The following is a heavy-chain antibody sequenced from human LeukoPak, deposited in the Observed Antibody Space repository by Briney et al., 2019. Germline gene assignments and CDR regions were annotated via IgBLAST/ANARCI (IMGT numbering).Heavy chain of an antibody. CDR3: ARGATYAYYQDY. J-gene: IGHJ4*02. CDR1: GFTFSSHW. Sequence: PWGSLRLSCADSGFTFSSHWMHWVRQAPGKGLVWVSRIKYDASSTSYADSVKGRFTISRDNAKNTLYLQMNSLRAEDTAVYYCARGATYAYYQDYWGQGTLVTVSS. D-gene: IGHD1-26*01. CDR2: IKYDASST. V-gene: IGHV3-74*01.